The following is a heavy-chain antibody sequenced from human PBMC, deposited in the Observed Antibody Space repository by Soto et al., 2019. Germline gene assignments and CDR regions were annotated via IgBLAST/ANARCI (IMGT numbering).Heavy chain of an antibody. J-gene: IGHJ6*02. CDR3: AALRTTGTTWGIAGSYGMDV. D-gene: IGHD4-17*01. CDR1: GYTLTELS. CDR2: FDPEDGET. Sequence: ASVKVSCKVSGYTLTELSMHWVRQAPGKGLEWMGGFDPEDGETIYAQKFQGRVTMTEDTSTDTAYMELSSLRSEDTAVYYCAALRTTGTTWGIAGSYGMDVWGHGTPVAVSS. V-gene: IGHV1-24*01.